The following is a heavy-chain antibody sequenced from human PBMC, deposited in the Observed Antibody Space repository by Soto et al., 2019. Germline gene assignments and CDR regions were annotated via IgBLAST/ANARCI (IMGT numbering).Heavy chain of an antibody. CDR1: GFTFSSYE. V-gene: IGHV3-48*03. D-gene: IGHD2-2*01. CDR3: ARGQLPPYYYYYGMDV. CDR2: ISSIGSTI. Sequence: LRLFFAASGFTFSSYEMNWVRQAPGKGLEWVSYISSIGSTIYYADSVKGRFTISRDNAKNSLYLQMNSLRAEDTAVYYCARGQLPPYYYYYGMDVWDQGTTVTV. J-gene: IGHJ6*02.